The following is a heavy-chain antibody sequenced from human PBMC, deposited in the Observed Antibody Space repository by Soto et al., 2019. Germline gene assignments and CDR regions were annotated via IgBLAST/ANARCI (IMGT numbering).Heavy chain of an antibody. CDR2: ISGSGDST. Sequence: EVRLLESGGGLVQPGGSLRLSCAASGFTFSVYAMSWVRQAQGKGLEWVSGISGSGDSTHYADSVKGRFTVSRYNSKRMPYLQTNSLRAEDTAIYYCAKALYGGFTYWGQGTLVTVSS. V-gene: IGHV3-23*01. D-gene: IGHD3-10*01. J-gene: IGHJ4*02. CDR3: AKALYGGFTY. CDR1: GFTFSVYA.